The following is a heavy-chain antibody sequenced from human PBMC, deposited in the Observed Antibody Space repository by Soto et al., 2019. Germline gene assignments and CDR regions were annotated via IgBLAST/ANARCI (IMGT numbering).Heavy chain of an antibody. D-gene: IGHD2-2*01. J-gene: IGHJ5*02. Sequence: SETLSLTCTVSGGSISSYYWSWIRQPPGKGLEWIGYIYYSGSTNYNPSLKSRVTISVDTSKNQFSLNLSSVTAADTDVYYCERDGVVVQAANNWFDPWGQGTLVTVSP. CDR3: ERDGVVVQAANNWFDP. V-gene: IGHV4-59*01. CDR2: IYYSGST. CDR1: GGSISSYY.